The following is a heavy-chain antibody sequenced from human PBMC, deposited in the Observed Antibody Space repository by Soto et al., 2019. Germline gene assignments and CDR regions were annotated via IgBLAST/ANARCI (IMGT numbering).Heavy chain of an antibody. Sequence: SETLSLTCTVSGGYISSYYWSWIRQPPGKGLEWIGYIYYSGSTNYNPSLKSRVTISVDTSKNQFSLKLSSVTAADTAVYYCARQKAGYYFDYWGQGTLVTVSS. CDR1: GGYISSYY. V-gene: IGHV4-59*08. CDR2: IYYSGST. D-gene: IGHD6-19*01. CDR3: ARQKAGYYFDY. J-gene: IGHJ4*02.